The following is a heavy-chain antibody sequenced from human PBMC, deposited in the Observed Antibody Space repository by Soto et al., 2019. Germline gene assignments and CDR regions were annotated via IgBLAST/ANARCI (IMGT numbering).Heavy chain of an antibody. V-gene: IGHV3-23*01. CDR2: ISCNGGST. D-gene: IGHD6-6*01. J-gene: IGHJ3*02. CDR1: GFTFSSYA. CDR3: AKVIWGSIAARLRAFDI. Sequence: GGSLRLSCAASGFTFSSYAMSWVRQAPGKGLEWVSAISCNGGSTYYADSVKGRFTISRDNSKNTLYLQMNSLRAEDTAVYYCAKVIWGSIAARLRAFDIWGQGTMVTVSS.